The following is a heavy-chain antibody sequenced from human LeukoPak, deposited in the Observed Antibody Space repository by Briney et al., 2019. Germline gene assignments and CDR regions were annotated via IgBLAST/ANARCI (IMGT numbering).Heavy chain of an antibody. Sequence: SETLSLTCTVSGGSISSGGYYWSWIRQPPGKGLEWIGYIYHSGSTYYNPSLKSRVTISVDRSKNQFSLKLSSVTAADTAVYYCARGQWYHRFQHWGQGTLVTVSS. CDR2: IYHSGST. CDR1: GGSISSGGYY. J-gene: IGHJ1*01. D-gene: IGHD1-14*01. CDR3: ARGQWYHRFQH. V-gene: IGHV4-30-2*01.